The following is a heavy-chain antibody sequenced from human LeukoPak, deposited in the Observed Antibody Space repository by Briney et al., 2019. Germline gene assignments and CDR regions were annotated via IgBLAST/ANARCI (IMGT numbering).Heavy chain of an antibody. J-gene: IGHJ4*02. CDR2: IIPIFGTA. D-gene: IGHD5-18*01. CDR3: ASGGIQLWLFNY. V-gene: IGHV1-69*13. CDR1: GYTFTSYD. Sequence: GASVKVSCKASGYTFTSYDINWVRQAPGQGLEWMGGIIPIFGTANHAQKFQGRVTITADESTSTAYMELNSLRSEDTAVYYCASGGIQLWLFNYWGQGTLVTVSS.